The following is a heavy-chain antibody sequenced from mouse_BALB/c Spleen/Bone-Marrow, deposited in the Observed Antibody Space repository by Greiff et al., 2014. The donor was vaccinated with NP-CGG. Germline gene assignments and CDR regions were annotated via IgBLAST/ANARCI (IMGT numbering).Heavy chain of an antibody. J-gene: IGHJ1*01. CDR2: IDPANGNT. CDR1: GFDIKDTY. V-gene: IGHV14-3*02. D-gene: IGHD1-1*01. CDR3: ARYDYGWYFYV. Sequence: VQLQQSGAELVKPGASVKLSCTASGFDIKDTYMHWVKQRPEQGLEWIGRIDPANGNTKYDPKFQGKATITADTSSNTAYLQLSSLTSEDTAVYYCARYDYGWYFYVWGAGTTVTVSS.